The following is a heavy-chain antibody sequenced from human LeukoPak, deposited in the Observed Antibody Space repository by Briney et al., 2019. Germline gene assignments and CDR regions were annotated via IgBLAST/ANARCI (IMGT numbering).Heavy chain of an antibody. CDR2: INSDGSST. CDR3: ARDRDDSSGYYPDY. Sequence: GGSLRLSCSASGFTFSSYWMHWVRQAPGKGLVWVSRINSDGSSTSYADSVKGRFTISRDNAKNTLYLQMNSLRAEDTAVYYCARDRDDSSGYYPDYWGQGTLVTVSS. V-gene: IGHV3-74*01. J-gene: IGHJ4*02. CDR1: GFTFSSYW. D-gene: IGHD3-22*01.